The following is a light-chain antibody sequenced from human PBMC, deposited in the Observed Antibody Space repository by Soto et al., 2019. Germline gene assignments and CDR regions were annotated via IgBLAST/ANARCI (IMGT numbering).Light chain of an antibody. CDR3: LQYNSYPFT. Sequence: DIQMTQSPSSLSASVGDIVTITFRASQGIINSLAWFQQKPGRVPKRLIYGASTLQSWAPSRFSGSASGAAFTLTISSLQPEDFATYYCLQYNSYPFTFGGGTKVDIK. CDR1: QGIINS. V-gene: IGKV1-17*03. CDR2: GAS. J-gene: IGKJ4*01.